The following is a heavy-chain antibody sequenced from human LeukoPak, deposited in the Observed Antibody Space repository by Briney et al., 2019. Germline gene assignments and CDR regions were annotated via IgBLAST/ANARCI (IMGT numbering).Heavy chain of an antibody. J-gene: IGHJ4*02. CDR1: GFTFSSHG. Sequence: PGRSLRLSCAASGFTFSSHGMHWVRQAPGKGLEWVAAISYDGSNKYYADSVKGRFTISRDNSKNTLYLQMNSLRAEDTAVYYCAKDQGSGYYSYWGQGTLVTVSS. CDR3: AKDQGSGYYSY. CDR2: ISYDGSNK. D-gene: IGHD3-22*01. V-gene: IGHV3-30*18.